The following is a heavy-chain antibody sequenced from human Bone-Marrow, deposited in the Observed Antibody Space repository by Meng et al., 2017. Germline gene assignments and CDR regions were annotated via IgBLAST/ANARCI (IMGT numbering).Heavy chain of an antibody. CDR2: INAGNGNT. D-gene: IGHD3-22*01. CDR3: ARDLDYYDSSGYYSTYYYYGMDV. Sequence: ASVKVSCKASGYTFTSYAMHWVRQAPGQRLEWMGWINAGNGNTKYSQKFQDRVTITRDTSASTAYMELSSLRSEDTAVYYCARDLDYYDSSGYYSTYYYYGMDVWGQGTAVTVSS. J-gene: IGHJ6*02. CDR1: GYTFTSYA. V-gene: IGHV1-3*01.